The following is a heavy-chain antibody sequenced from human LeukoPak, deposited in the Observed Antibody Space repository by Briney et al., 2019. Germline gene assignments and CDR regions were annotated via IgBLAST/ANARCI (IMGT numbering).Heavy chain of an antibody. Sequence: ASVKVSCKVSGYTLTELSMHWVRQAPGKGLEWMGGFDPEDGETIYAQKLQGRVTMTEDTSTDTAYMELSSLRSEDTAVYYCATVSTRDSYVDYFDYWGQGTLVTVSS. D-gene: IGHD5-18*01. CDR2: FDPEDGET. V-gene: IGHV1-24*01. CDR1: GYTLTELS. CDR3: ATVSTRDSYVDYFDY. J-gene: IGHJ4*02.